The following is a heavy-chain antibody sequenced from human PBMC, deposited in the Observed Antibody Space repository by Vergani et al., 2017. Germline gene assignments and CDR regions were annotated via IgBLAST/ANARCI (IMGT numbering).Heavy chain of an antibody. V-gene: IGHV1-8*01. Sequence: QVQLVQSGAEVKKPGASVKVSCKASGYTFTSYDINWVRQATGQGLEWMGWMNPNSGNTSYAQKFQGRVTMTRNTPISTAYMELSSLRSEDTAVYYCARVPYYYGSGSYYSRPDYWGQGTLVTVSS. CDR2: MNPNSGNT. J-gene: IGHJ4*02. D-gene: IGHD3-10*01. CDR1: GYTFTSYD. CDR3: ARVPYYYGSGSYYSRPDY.